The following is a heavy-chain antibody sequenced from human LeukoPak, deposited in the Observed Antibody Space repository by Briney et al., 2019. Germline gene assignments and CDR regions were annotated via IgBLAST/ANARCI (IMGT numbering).Heavy chain of an antibody. CDR1: GFTFSSYE. V-gene: IGHV3-48*03. Sequence: GGSLRLSCAASGFTFSSYEMNWVRQAPGKGLEWVSYISSSGSTIYYADSVKGRFTISRDNAKNSLYLQMNSLRAEDTAVYYCARGSYDFWSGYYNYYYYMDVWGKGTTVTVSS. J-gene: IGHJ6*03. CDR2: ISSSGSTI. D-gene: IGHD3-3*01. CDR3: ARGSYDFWSGYYNYYYYMDV.